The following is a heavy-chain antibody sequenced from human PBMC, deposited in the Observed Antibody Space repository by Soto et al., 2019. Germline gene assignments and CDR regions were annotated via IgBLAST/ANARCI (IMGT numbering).Heavy chain of an antibody. Sequence: SETLSLTCTVSGGSISSYYWTWIRQPPGKGLEWIGFMYNSGSAHYNPSLKSRVTISLDTSKNQFSLNLRSVTAADTAVYYCASMGYHYGSGSYPLDYWGQGTLVTVSS. V-gene: IGHV4-59*08. CDR2: MYNSGSA. J-gene: IGHJ4*02. CDR1: GGSISSYY. CDR3: ASMGYHYGSGSYPLDY. D-gene: IGHD3-10*01.